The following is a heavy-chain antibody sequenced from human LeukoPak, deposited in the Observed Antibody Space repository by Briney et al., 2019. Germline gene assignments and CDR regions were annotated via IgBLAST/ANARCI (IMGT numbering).Heavy chain of an antibody. D-gene: IGHD4-17*01. CDR3: ARKDYGDFRYDY. J-gene: IGHJ4*02. V-gene: IGHV1-18*01. CDR2: ISAYNGNT. Sequence: ASVTVSFTSSVYTFTIYGISWVRQAPGQGLEWMGWISAYNGNTNYAQRLQGRVSITTDTSTSTAYMELRSLRSDDTAVYYCARKDYGDFRYDYWGQGTLVTVSS. CDR1: VYTFTIYG.